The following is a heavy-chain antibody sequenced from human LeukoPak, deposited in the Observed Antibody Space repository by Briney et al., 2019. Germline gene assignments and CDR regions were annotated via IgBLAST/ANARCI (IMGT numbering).Heavy chain of an antibody. V-gene: IGHV1-2*02. D-gene: IGHD3-10*01. J-gene: IGHJ4*02. Sequence: ASVKVSCKASGYTFTGYYIHWVRQAPGQGLEWMGWINRNSGDANYAQKFQGRVTMTRDTSISTAYMELSRLRSDDTAVYYCARSVLTYYGSGSPCDYWGQGTLVTVSS. CDR3: ARSVLTYYGSGSPCDY. CDR2: INRNSGDA. CDR1: GYTFTGYY.